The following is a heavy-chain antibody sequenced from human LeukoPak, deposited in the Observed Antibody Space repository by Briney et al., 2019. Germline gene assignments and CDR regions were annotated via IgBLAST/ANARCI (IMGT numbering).Heavy chain of an antibody. D-gene: IGHD3-22*01. V-gene: IGHV3-23*01. Sequence: GGSLRLSCAASGFTFSSSAMSWVRRVPGKGLEWVSGISASGGSTSYADSVRGRFTISRDNSKNTLYLQMNSLRAEDTAVYYCARDLVVVVRRNYYYYYGMDVWGQGTTVTVSS. CDR3: ARDLVVVVRRNYYYYYGMDV. CDR2: ISASGGST. J-gene: IGHJ6*02. CDR1: GFTFSSSA.